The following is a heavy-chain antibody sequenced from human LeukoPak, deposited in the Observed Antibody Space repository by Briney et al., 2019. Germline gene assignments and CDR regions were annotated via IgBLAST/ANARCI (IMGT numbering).Heavy chain of an antibody. J-gene: IGHJ3*02. CDR2: IYDSGST. CDR3: ARELVRGVIGAFDI. CDR1: GGSIREYY. D-gene: IGHD3-10*01. Sequence: SETLSLTCTVSGGSIREYYLSWLRQPPGKGLEWIGYIYDSGSTNYNPSLKSRVTISVDTSKNHFSLTLSSVTAADTAVYYCARELVRGVIGAFDIWGQGTMVTVSS. V-gene: IGHV4-59*01.